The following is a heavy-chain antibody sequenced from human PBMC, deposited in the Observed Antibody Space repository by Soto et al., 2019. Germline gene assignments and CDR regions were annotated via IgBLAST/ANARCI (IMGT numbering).Heavy chain of an antibody. Sequence: GGSLRLSCAASGFTFSSYAMSWVRQAPGKGLEWVSAISGSGGSTYYADSVKGRFTNSRDNSKNTLYLQMNSLRAEDTAVYYCAMVDSSGSVDYWGQGTLVTVSS. D-gene: IGHD3-22*01. CDR1: GFTFSSYA. CDR3: AMVDSSGSVDY. V-gene: IGHV3-23*01. CDR2: ISGSGGST. J-gene: IGHJ4*02.